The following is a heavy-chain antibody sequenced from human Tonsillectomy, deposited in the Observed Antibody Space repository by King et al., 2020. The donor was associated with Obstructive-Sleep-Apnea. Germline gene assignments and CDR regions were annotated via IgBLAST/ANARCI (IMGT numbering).Heavy chain of an antibody. V-gene: IGHV3-43D*03. D-gene: IGHD3-10*01. CDR1: GFTFDDYA. CDR3: ARGAMVRYYFDY. CDR2: ISWDGGST. J-gene: IGHJ4*02. Sequence: VQLVESGGVVVQPGGSLRLSCAASGFTFDDYAMHWVRQAPGKGLEWVSLISWDGGSTYYADSVKGRFTISRDNSKNSLYLQMNSLRAEDTALYYCARGAMVRYYFDYWGQGTLVTVSS.